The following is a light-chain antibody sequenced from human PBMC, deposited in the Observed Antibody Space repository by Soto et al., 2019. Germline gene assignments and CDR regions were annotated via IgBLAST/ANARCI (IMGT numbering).Light chain of an antibody. CDR1: QSVSNNY. CDR3: QQYSSSPIT. J-gene: IGKJ5*01. V-gene: IGKV3-20*01. CDR2: GAS. Sequence: ECVLTQSPGTLSLSPGERATLSFMASQSVSNNYLAWYQQKPGQAPRLLIYGASSRATGIPDRFSGGGSGTDFSLTISRLDPEDFAVYYCQQYSSSPITFGQGTRLEIK.